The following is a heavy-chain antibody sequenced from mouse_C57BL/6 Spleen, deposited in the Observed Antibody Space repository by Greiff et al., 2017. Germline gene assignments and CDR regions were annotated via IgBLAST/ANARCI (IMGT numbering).Heavy chain of an antibody. CDR2: INPSNGGT. V-gene: IGHV1-53*01. CDR3: ARIFIKRGTYSFDY. CDR1: GYTFTSYW. Sequence: VQLQQPGTELVKPGASVKLSCKASGYTFTSYWMHWVKQRPGHGLEWLGNINPSNGGTNYNEKFKSKATLTVDKSSSTAYMQLSSLTSEDSAVYYCARIFIKRGTYSFDYWGQGTTLTVSS. D-gene: IGHD1-1*01. J-gene: IGHJ2*01.